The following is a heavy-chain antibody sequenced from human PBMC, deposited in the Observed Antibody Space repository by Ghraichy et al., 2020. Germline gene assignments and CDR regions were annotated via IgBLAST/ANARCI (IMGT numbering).Heavy chain of an antibody. CDR2: INHGGRT. CDR3: ARFDVVPVAARSDYYYYMEV. D-gene: IGHD2-2*01. CDR1: GESFSGYY. Sequence: SETLSLTCAVYGESFSGYYWSWIRQPPGKGLEWIGEINHGGRTNYNPSLKSRVTISVDTSKSQFSLKLNSMTAADTAVYYCARFDVVPVAARSDYYYYMEVWGKGTTVTVSS. J-gene: IGHJ6*03. V-gene: IGHV4-34*01.